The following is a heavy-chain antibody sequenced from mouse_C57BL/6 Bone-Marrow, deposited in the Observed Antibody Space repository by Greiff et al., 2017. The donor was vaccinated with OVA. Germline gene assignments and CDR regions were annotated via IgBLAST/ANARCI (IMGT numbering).Heavy chain of an antibody. D-gene: IGHD2-3*01. Sequence: QVQLQQSGAELARPGASVKLSCKASGYTFTSYGISWVKQRTGQGLEWIGEIYPRSGNTYYNEKFKGKATLTADTSSSTAYMELRSLTSEDSAVYFCARRWLLPNYFDYWGQGTTLTVSS. J-gene: IGHJ2*01. CDR3: ARRWLLPNYFDY. CDR1: GYTFTSYG. CDR2: IYPRSGNT. V-gene: IGHV1-81*01.